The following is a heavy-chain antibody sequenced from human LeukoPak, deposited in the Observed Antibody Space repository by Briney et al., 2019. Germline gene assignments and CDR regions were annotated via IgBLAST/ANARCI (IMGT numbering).Heavy chain of an antibody. D-gene: IGHD5-18*01. CDR3: AGRWIQLWSYFDY. J-gene: IGHJ4*02. V-gene: IGHV3-30*04. Sequence: GRSLRLSCAASGFTFSSYVMHWVRQAPGKGLEWVAVISYDGSNKYYADSVKGRFTISRDNSKNTLYLQMNSLRAEDTAVYYCAGRWIQLWSYFDYWGQGTLVTVSS. CDR2: ISYDGSNK. CDR1: GFTFSSYV.